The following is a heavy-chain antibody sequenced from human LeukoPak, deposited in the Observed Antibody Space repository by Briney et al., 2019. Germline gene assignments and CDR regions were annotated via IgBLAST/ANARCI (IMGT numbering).Heavy chain of an antibody. V-gene: IGHV3-23*01. Sequence: PGGSLTRSCAASGFPFSNYAMTWVRQAPGKGRERVSGISDSGDRTYYADSVKGRFTISRDNSKNMLYLKMNSLRVEDTDLYYCAKGLGTSGSPDYWGQGTLVTVSS. CDR2: ISDSGDRT. J-gene: IGHJ4*02. CDR1: GFPFSNYA. CDR3: AKGLGTSGSPDY. D-gene: IGHD2-8*01.